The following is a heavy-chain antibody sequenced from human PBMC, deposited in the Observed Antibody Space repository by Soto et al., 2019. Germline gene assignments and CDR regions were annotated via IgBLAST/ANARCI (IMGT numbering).Heavy chain of an antibody. D-gene: IGHD6-6*01. CDR3: ARVTSSIVARPNAFDI. Sequence: GGSLRLSCAASGFTFSSYWMSWVRQAPGKGLEWVANIKQDGSEKYYVDSVKGRFTISRDNAKNSLYLQMNSLRAEDTAVYYCARVTSSIVARPNAFDIWGQGTMVTVSS. CDR2: IKQDGSEK. V-gene: IGHV3-7*01. CDR1: GFTFSSYW. J-gene: IGHJ3*02.